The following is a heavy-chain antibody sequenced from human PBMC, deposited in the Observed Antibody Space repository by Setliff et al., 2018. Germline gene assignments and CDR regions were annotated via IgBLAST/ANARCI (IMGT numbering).Heavy chain of an antibody. D-gene: IGHD2-2*01. CDR3: ARGIGGYCSSMSCSNESWP. Sequence: SETLSLTCAAYGGTFSDYYWTWIRQPPGKGLEWVGEINHRGSTNYNPSLKSRVTISVDTSKDQFSLKLISMTAADTAVYYCARGIGGYCSSMSCSNESWPWGQGTLVTVS. J-gene: IGHJ5*02. V-gene: IGHV4-34*01. CDR1: GGTFSDYY. CDR2: INHRGST.